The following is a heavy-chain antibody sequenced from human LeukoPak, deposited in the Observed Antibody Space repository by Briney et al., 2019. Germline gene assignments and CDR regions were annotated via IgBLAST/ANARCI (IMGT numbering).Heavy chain of an antibody. CDR3: ARVPGISWGGSYDY. V-gene: IGHV4-38-2*02. CDR2: IYHSGST. Sequence: PSETLSLTCTVSGYSISSGYYWGWIRQPPGQGLEWIGSIYHSGSTYYNPSLKSRVTISVDTSKNQFSLKLSSVTAADTAVYYCARVPGISWGGSYDYWGQGTLVTVSS. D-gene: IGHD3-16*01. J-gene: IGHJ4*02. CDR1: GYSISSGYY.